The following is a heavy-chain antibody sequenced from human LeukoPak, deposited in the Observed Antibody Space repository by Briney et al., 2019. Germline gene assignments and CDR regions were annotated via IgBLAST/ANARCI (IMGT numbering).Heavy chain of an antibody. CDR1: GGSFSGYY. D-gene: IGHD3-10*01. J-gene: IGHJ4*02. CDR2: INHSGST. Sequence: SETLSLTCAVYGGSFSGYYWSWIRQPPGKGLEWIGEINHSGSTNYNPSLKSRGTISVDTSKNQFSLKLSSVTAADTAVYYCARRASKVRGVIITVFDYWGQGTLVTVSS. V-gene: IGHV4-34*01. CDR3: ARRASKVRGVIITVFDY.